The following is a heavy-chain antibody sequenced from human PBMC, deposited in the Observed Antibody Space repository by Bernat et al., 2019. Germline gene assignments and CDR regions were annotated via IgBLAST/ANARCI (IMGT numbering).Heavy chain of an antibody. CDR3: ARQAGYYYGSGTYYNGNFDY. D-gene: IGHD3-10*01. J-gene: IGHJ4*02. CDR1: GGSISSSSYY. CDR2: IYYSGTT. Sequence: QLQLQESGPGLVKPSETLSLTCTVSGGSISSSSYYWGWIRQPPGKGLEWIGSIYYSGTTYYNPSLKSRVTISVDTSKNQFSLKLRSVTAADTAVYYCARQAGYYYGSGTYYNGNFDYWGQGTLVTVSS. V-gene: IGHV4-39*01.